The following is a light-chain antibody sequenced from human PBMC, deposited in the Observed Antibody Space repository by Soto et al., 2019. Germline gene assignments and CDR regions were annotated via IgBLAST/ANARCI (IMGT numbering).Light chain of an antibody. CDR3: QQYSDWPLT. Sequence: EIVMTQSPATLSVSPGERATLSCRASQSVRSNYLAWYQQKPGQAPRLLIYDASTRATGIPARFSGSGSGTEFTLPIRSLQSEDLAVYFCQQYSDWPLTFGPGTKVDI. V-gene: IGKV3-15*01. J-gene: IGKJ3*01. CDR2: DAS. CDR1: QSVRSN.